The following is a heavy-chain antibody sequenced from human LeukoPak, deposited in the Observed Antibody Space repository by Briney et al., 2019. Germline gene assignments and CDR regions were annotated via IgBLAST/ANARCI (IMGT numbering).Heavy chain of an antibody. D-gene: IGHD3-9*01. J-gene: IGHJ4*02. CDR2: ISNNGGYT. CDR1: GFTFSSSA. CDR3: AKGPFDWFPYYFDY. Sequence: GGSLRLSCAASGFTFSSSAMSWVRQAPGKGLEWVSAISNNGGYTYYADSVQGRFTISRDNSKNTLYLQMNSLRAEDTAVYYCAKGPFDWFPYYFDYWGQGTLVTVSS. V-gene: IGHV3-23*01.